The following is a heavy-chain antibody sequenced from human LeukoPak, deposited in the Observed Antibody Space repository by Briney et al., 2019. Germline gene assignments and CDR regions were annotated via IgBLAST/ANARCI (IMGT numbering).Heavy chain of an antibody. D-gene: IGHD6-19*01. CDR3: ATMSYTSGSGWHWNFDN. CDR2: INHSGST. J-gene: IGHJ4*02. CDR1: GGSFSGYY. V-gene: IGHV4-34*01. Sequence: PSETLSLTCAVYGGSFSGYYWSWIRQPPGKGLEWIGEINHSGSTNYNPSLKSRVTISVDTSKNQFSLKLSSVTAADTAVYYCATMSYTSGSGWHWNFDNWGQGTLVSVSS.